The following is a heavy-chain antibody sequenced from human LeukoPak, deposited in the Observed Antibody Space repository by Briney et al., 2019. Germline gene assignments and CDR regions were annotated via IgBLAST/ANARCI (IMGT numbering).Heavy chain of an antibody. CDR2: IKSKPDGGTT. Sequence: PGGSLRLSCAASGFTFSNVWMSWVRQAPGKGLEWVGRIKSKPDGGTTDYAAPVKGRFTISRDDSKNTLYLQMNSLKTEDTAVYYCTSRFIVVVVAATPGYMDVWGKGTTVTVSS. J-gene: IGHJ6*03. CDR1: GFTFSNVW. D-gene: IGHD2-15*01. CDR3: TSRFIVVVVAATPGYMDV. V-gene: IGHV3-15*01.